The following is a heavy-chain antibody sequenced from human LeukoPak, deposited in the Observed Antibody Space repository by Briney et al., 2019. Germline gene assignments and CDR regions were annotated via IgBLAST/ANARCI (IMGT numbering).Heavy chain of an antibody. Sequence: GGALRLSCVASGFTFCSYSMNWVRQAPGEGVEWVSYISSSSSTIYYTDSVKGRFTISRDNAKNSLYLQMNSLRDENTAVYYFERGIAAAANYVDYWGQGPLVTVSS. CDR3: ERGIAAAANYVDY. CDR1: GFTFCSYS. J-gene: IGHJ4*02. CDR2: ISSSSSTI. D-gene: IGHD6-13*01. V-gene: IGHV3-48*02.